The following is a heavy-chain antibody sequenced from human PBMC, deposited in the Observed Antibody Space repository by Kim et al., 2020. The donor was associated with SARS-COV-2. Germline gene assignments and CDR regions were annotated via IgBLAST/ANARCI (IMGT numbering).Heavy chain of an antibody. V-gene: IGHV4-39*07. CDR3: ASYGYYYGSGSYQY. Sequence: SETLSLTCTVSGGSISSSSYYWGWIRQPPGKGLEWIGSIYYRGSTYYNPSLKSRVTISVDSSKNQFSLKLSSVTAADTAVYYCASYGYYYGSGSYQYWGQGALVTVSS. CDR2: IYYRGST. CDR1: GGSISSSSYY. J-gene: IGHJ4*02. D-gene: IGHD3-10*01.